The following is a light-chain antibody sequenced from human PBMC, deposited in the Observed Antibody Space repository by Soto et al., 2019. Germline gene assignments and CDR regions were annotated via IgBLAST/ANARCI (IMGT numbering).Light chain of an antibody. V-gene: IGKV3-20*01. Sequence: EIVLTQSPGTLSLSPGERATLSCRASQSVRSSYLAWYQQKPGQAPRLLIYCASSRATGIPARFSGSGSGKDLTVTISRLEPEDFAVYYCQQYGSSPPITLGQGTRLEIK. CDR3: QQYGSSPPIT. CDR1: QSVRSSY. CDR2: CAS. J-gene: IGKJ5*01.